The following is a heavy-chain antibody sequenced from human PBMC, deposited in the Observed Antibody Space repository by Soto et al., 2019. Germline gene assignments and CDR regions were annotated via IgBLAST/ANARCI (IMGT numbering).Heavy chain of an antibody. J-gene: IGHJ4*02. V-gene: IGHV3-48*03. CDR1: GFTFSSYE. Sequence: PVGSLRLSCAASGFTFSSYEMNWVRQAPGKGLEWVSYISSSGSTIYYADSVKGRFTISRDNAKNSLYLQMNSLRAEDTAVYYCAREVKDIVVVPAAPWFDYWGQGTLVTVSS. CDR2: ISSSGSTI. D-gene: IGHD2-2*01. CDR3: AREVKDIVVVPAAPWFDY.